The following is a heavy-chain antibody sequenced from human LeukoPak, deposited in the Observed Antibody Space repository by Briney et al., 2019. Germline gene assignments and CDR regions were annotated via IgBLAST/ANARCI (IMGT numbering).Heavy chain of an antibody. CDR2: IYYSGST. D-gene: IGHD3-22*01. CDR1: GGSISSYY. Sequence: SETLSLTCTVSGGSISSYYWSWIRQPPGKGLGWIWYIYYSGSTNYNPSLKSRVTISVDTSKNQFSLKLSSVTGADTSVYYCARHGNYDSSGYYYSYYFDYWGQGTLVTVSS. J-gene: IGHJ4*02. V-gene: IGHV4-59*08. CDR3: ARHGNYDSSGYYYSYYFDY.